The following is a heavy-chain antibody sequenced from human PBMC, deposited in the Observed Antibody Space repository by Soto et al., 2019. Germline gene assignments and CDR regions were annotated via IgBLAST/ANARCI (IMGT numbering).Heavy chain of an antibody. V-gene: IGHV4-34*01. CDR2: INHSGST. CDR1: GGSFSGYY. D-gene: IGHD2-21*02. J-gene: IGHJ4*02. CDR3: ARGPHIVVVTAKFDY. Sequence: SETLSLTCAAYGGSFSGYYWSWIRQPPGKGLEWIGEINHSGSTNYNPSLKSRVTISVDTSKNQFSLKLSSVTAADTAVYYCARGPHIVVVTAKFDYWGQGTLATVSS.